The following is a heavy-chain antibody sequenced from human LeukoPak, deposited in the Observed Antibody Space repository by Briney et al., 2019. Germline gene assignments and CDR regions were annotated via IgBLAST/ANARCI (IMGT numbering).Heavy chain of an antibody. CDR2: IYYSGST. V-gene: IGHV4-30-4*01. D-gene: IGHD5-18*01. CDR1: GGSISSGDYY. J-gene: IGHJ4*02. CDR3: ASGYGYSLGEGSFDY. Sequence: PSQTLSLTCTVSGGSISSGDYYWSWIRQPPGKGLEWIGYIYYSGSTYYNPSLKSRVTISVDTSKNQFSLRLSSVTAADTAVYYCASGYGYSLGEGSFDYWGQGTLVTVSS.